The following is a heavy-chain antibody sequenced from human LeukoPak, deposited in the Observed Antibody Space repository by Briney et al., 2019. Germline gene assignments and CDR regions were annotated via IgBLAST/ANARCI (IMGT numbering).Heavy chain of an antibody. CDR1: GGSFSGYY. D-gene: IGHD3-10*01. V-gene: IGHV4-34*01. Sequence: SETLSLTCAVYGGSFSGYYWSWIRQPPGKGLEWIGEINHSGSTNYNPSLKSRVTISVETSKNQFSLKLSSVTAADTAVYYCARRVISYYYGSGSRGSWFDPWGQGTLVTVSS. CDR2: INHSGST. CDR3: ARRVISYYYGSGSRGSWFDP. J-gene: IGHJ5*02.